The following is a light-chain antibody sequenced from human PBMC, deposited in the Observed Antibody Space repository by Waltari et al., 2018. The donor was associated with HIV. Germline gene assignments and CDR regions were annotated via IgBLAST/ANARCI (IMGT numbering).Light chain of an antibody. CDR3: ASLDDSLSGVL. CDR2: RHN. Sequence: SVLTQPPSASGNPGQRVTISCSGSSSNIGSNYVFWYQQLPGTAPRLLMHRHNLLPPAVPDRVSGSASCTAASLAIRGLRSEDEAEYCCASLDDSLSGVLFGGGTKLTVL. CDR1: SSNIGSNY. V-gene: IGLV1-47*01. J-gene: IGLJ2*01.